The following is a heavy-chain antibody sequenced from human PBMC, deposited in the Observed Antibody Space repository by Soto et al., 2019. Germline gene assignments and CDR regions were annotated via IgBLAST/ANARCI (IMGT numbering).Heavy chain of an antibody. D-gene: IGHD7-27*01. CDR3: ARSNWHSEY. V-gene: IGHV4-59*11. CDR1: GGSISNHY. J-gene: IGHJ4*01. Sequence: QVQLQESGPGLVKPSETLSLTCTVSGGSISNHYWSWIRQPPGKGLEWIGYIYYNGNTNYNPSLKSRVTMSVDTAKNQFSLKLSSVTAADTAVYYCARSNWHSEYWGHGTLVTVSS. CDR2: IYYNGNT.